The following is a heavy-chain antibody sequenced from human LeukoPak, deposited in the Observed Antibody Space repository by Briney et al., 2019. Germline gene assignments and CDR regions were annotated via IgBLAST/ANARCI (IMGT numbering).Heavy chain of an antibody. V-gene: IGHV1-2*02. CDR2: INPDSGDS. CDR1: GYTFTGYY. D-gene: IGHD3-3*01. CDR3: ATGVATAFTY. Sequence: GASVKVSCKASGYTFTGYYMHWVRQAPGQGLEWMAWINPDSGDSYSAPKFQGRVTMTRDTSINTASMEVSWLTSDDTAVYYCATGVATAFTYWGQGTLVTVSS. J-gene: IGHJ4*02.